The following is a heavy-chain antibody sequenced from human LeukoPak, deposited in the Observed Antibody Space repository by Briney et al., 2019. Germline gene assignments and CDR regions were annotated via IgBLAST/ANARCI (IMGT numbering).Heavy chain of an antibody. J-gene: IGHJ4*02. CDR1: GYTFTGYY. CDR2: INPNSGGT. Sequence: GASVKVSCKASGYTFTGYYMHWVRQAPGQGLEWMGWINPNSGGTNYAQKFQGRVTMTRDTSISTAYMELSRLRSDDTAVYYCARDIFEDYDILTGYGSRVHDDYWGQGTLVTVSS. V-gene: IGHV1-2*02. CDR3: ARDIFEDYDILTGYGSRVHDDY. D-gene: IGHD3-9*01.